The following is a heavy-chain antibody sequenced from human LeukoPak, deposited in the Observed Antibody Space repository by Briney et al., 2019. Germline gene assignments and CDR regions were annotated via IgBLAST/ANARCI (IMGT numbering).Heavy chain of an antibody. CDR2: IYYSGST. CDR1: GGSISSYY. CDR3: ATSGGGYDPTPNDY. Sequence: PSETLSLTCTVSGGSISSYYWSRIRQPPGKGLEWIGYIYYSGSTNYNPSLKSRVTISVDTSKNQFSLKLSSVTAADTAVYYCATSGGGYDPTPNDYWGQGTLVTVSS. J-gene: IGHJ4*02. D-gene: IGHD5-12*01. V-gene: IGHV4-59*01.